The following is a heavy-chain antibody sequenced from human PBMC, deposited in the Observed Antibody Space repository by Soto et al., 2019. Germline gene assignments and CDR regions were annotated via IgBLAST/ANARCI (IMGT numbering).Heavy chain of an antibody. CDR3: ANVYQVLVRDVIPTFDP. D-gene: IGHD3-10*01. V-gene: IGHV1-18*04. CDR1: GYTFTSYG. Sequence: QVQLVQSGAEVKKPGASVKVSCKASGYTFTSYGISWVRQAPGQGLECMGWISAYNGNTNNAQKLQDRVTMTTDTSTSTAYMELRRLRSDDTHVYYCANVYQVLVRDVIPTFDPWGQGTQVNVYS. CDR2: ISAYNGNT. J-gene: IGHJ5*02.